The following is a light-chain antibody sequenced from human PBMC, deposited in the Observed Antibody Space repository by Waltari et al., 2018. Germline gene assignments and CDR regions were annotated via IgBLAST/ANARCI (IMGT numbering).Light chain of an antibody. CDR1: QRVNSRY. CDR2: VTS. Sequence: EIVLTQSPGILSLSPGERATLSCRASQRVNSRYLAWYQQKPGQAPRLLIYVTSSRPTGIPDRFSGSGSETDFTLTISRLEPEDFAVYYCQQYGDSPPYTFGQGTKLEIK. J-gene: IGKJ2*01. V-gene: IGKV3-20*01. CDR3: QQYGDSPPYT.